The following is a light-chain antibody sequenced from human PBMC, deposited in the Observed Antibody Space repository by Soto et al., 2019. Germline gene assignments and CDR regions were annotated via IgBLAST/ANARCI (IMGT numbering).Light chain of an antibody. CDR1: SSDVGGYNY. CDR3: SSYTSSSTPV. V-gene: IGLV2-14*01. J-gene: IGLJ1*01. CDR2: EVS. Sequence: QSVLAQPASVSDSPGQSITISCTGTSSDVGGYNYVSWYQQHPGKAPKLMIYEVSNRPSGVSNRFSGSKSGNTASLTISGLQAEDEAEYYCSSYTSSSTPVFGTGTKVTVL.